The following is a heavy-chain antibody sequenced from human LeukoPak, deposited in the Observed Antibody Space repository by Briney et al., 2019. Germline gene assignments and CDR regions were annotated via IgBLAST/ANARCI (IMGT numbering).Heavy chain of an antibody. J-gene: IGHJ4*02. CDR2: IYHSGST. CDR3: AREGCSSGWSTD. V-gene: IGHV4-38-2*02. Sequence: SETLSLTCTVSGYSISSGYYWGWIRQPPGKGLEWIGSIYHSGSTYYNPSLKSRVTISVDTSKNQFSLKLSSVTAADTAVYYCAREGCSSGWSTDWGQGTLVTVSS. CDR1: GYSISSGYY. D-gene: IGHD6-19*01.